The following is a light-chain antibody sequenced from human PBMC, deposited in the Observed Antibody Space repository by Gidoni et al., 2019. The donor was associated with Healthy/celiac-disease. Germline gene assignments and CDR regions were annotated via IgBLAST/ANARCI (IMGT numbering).Light chain of an antibody. V-gene: IGLV2-14*01. Sequence: QSALTQPASVSGSPGTSLTISCTGTSSDVGGYNYVSWYQQHPGKASKLMIYDVSNRPSGVSNRFSGSKSGNTASLTISGLQAEDEADYYCSSYTSSSTLVFGTGTKVTVL. CDR3: SSYTSSSTLV. CDR2: DVS. J-gene: IGLJ1*01. CDR1: SSDVGGYNY.